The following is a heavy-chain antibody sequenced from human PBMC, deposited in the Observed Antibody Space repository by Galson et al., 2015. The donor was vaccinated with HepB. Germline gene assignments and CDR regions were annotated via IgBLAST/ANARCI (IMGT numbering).Heavy chain of an antibody. CDR3: ARVGSSSSAGNYYGMDV. D-gene: IGHD6-6*01. CDR1: GFTFSSYW. J-gene: IGHJ6*02. Sequence: SLRLSCAASGFTFSSYWMSWVRQAPGKGLEWVANIKQDGSEKYYVDPVKGRFTISRDNAKNSLYLQMNSLRAEDTAVYYCARVGSSSSAGNYYGMDVWGQGTTVTVSS. CDR2: IKQDGSEK. V-gene: IGHV3-7*03.